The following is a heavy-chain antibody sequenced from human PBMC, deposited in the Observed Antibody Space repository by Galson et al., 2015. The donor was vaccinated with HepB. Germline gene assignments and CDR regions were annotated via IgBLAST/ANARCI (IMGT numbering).Heavy chain of an antibody. CDR1: GFTFSNYG. Sequence: SLRLSCAASGFTFSNYGMHWVRQAPGKGLGWVASIRLDGSDKYYADSVKGRFIVSRDNSKNTLYLQMNGLRGDDTALYYCAKDRAYYTANFDSWGRGILVTVSS. D-gene: IGHD2-2*02. V-gene: IGHV3-30*02. CDR3: AKDRAYYTANFDS. CDR2: IRLDGSDK. J-gene: IGHJ4*02.